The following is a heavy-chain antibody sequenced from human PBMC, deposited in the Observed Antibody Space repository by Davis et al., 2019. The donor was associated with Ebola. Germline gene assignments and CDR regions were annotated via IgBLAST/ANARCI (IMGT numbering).Heavy chain of an antibody. D-gene: IGHD6-6*01. CDR2: ISSSGSTI. CDR3: ARSSIAARPGYYYGMDV. Sequence: PSETLSLTCAVYSGSFSGYYWSWIRQAPGKGLEWVSYISSSGSTIYYADSVKGRFTISRDNAKNSLYLQMNSLRAEDTAVYYCARSSIAARPGYYYGMDVWGQGTTVTVSS. CDR1: SGSFSGYY. J-gene: IGHJ6*02. V-gene: IGHV3-11*04.